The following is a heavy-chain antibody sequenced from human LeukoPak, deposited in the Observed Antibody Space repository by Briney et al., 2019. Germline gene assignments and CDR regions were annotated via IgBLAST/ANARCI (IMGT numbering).Heavy chain of an antibody. CDR2: ISSSGSTT. Sequence: GGSLRLSCAASGFTFSSHEVHWGRQAPGKGLEWVSYISSSGSTTHYSDSVKGRFTISTDNAKNSLYLQMNSLRADDTPVYYCANRLGATPYWGQGTLVTVSS. D-gene: IGHD1-26*01. V-gene: IGHV3-48*03. CDR3: ANRLGATPY. CDR1: GFTFSSHE. J-gene: IGHJ4*02.